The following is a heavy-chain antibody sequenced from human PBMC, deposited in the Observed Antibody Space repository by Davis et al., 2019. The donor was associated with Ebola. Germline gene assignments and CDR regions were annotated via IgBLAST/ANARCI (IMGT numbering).Heavy chain of an antibody. CDR2: ISAYNGNT. CDR1: GYTFTSYG. J-gene: IGHJ6*02. V-gene: IGHV1-18*01. D-gene: IGHD3-3*01. CDR3: ARDGITIFVDGMDV. Sequence: ASVKVSCKASGYTFTSYGISWVRQAPGQGLEWMGWISAYNGNTSYAQKFQGRVTMTRDTSTSTVYMELSSLRSEDTAVYYCARDGITIFVDGMDVWGQGTTVTVSS.